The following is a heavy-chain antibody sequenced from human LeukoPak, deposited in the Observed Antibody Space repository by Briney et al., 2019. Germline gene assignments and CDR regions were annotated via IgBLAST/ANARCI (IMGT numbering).Heavy chain of an antibody. CDR3: ANAHTYGDYVYPYGMDV. CDR2: ISGSGGST. D-gene: IGHD4-17*01. V-gene: IGHV3-23*01. Sequence: PGGSLRLSCAASGFTFSSYSMNWVRQAPGKGLEWVSAISGSGGSTYYADSVKGRFTISRDNSKNTLYLQMNSLRAEDTAVYYCANAHTYGDYVYPYGMDVWGQGTTVTVSS. CDR1: GFTFSSYS. J-gene: IGHJ6*02.